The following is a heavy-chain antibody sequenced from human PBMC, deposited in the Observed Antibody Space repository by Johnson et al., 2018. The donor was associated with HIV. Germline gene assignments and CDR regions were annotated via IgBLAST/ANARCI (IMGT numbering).Heavy chain of an antibody. Sequence: EQLVESGGGLVQSRRSLRLSCAASGFTFNVHRMNWVRQAPGKGLEWVTNIKEDGSEKYHVDPVKGRFTISRDNAKKSLYLEMNSLRAEDTAVYYCTTFNSDNFWSDDAFDIWGQGTMVTVSS. CDR2: IKEDGSEK. J-gene: IGHJ3*02. CDR1: GFTFNVHR. CDR3: TTFNSDNFWSDDAFDI. V-gene: IGHV3-7*05. D-gene: IGHD3-3*01.